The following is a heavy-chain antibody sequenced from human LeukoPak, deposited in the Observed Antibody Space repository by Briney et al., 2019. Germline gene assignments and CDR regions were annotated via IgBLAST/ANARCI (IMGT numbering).Heavy chain of an antibody. CDR3: ARKNDFWSGYSFDY. V-gene: IGHV5-51*01. Sequence: GESLKISCKGSGYSFSTYWIGWVRQMPGKGLEWMGIIYPGDSDTAYNPSFQGQVTISADKSISTAYLRWSSLKASDTAMYYCARKNDFWSGYSFDYWGQGTLVTVSS. CDR1: GYSFSTYW. D-gene: IGHD3-3*01. J-gene: IGHJ4*02. CDR2: IYPGDSDT.